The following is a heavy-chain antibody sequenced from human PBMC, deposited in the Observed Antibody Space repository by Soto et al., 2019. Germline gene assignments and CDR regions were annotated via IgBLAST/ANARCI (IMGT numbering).Heavy chain of an antibody. V-gene: IGHV3-23*01. Sequence: GGSLRLSCVASGFTFGSCGMNWVRQAPGKGLEWVAGVSPHGANTYYADSVRGRFIISRDDSRNTVSLDMNSLRGDDSAVYYCATEGAKTTWNFDYWGQGTVVTVSS. CDR3: ATEGAKTTWNFDY. D-gene: IGHD1-1*01. CDR1: GFTFGSCG. CDR2: VSPHGANT. J-gene: IGHJ4*02.